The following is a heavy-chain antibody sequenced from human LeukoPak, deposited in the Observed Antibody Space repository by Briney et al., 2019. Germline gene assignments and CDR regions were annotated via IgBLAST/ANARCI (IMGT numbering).Heavy chain of an antibody. D-gene: IGHD3-3*01. Sequence: SETLSFTCTVSGGSISSSSYYWGWIRQPPGKGLEWIGRIYYSGSTYYNPSLKSRVTISVDTSKHPFSLKPSSVTAADTAVYYCARHRYYDFWSGYYTNDYWGQGTLVTVSS. CDR3: ARHRYYDFWSGYYTNDY. CDR2: IYYSGST. V-gene: IGHV4-39*01. CDR1: GGSISSSSYY. J-gene: IGHJ4*02.